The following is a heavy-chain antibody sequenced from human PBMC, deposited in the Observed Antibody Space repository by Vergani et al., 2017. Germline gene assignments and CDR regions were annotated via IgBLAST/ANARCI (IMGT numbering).Heavy chain of an antibody. CDR1: GYSITNYW. Sequence: EVQLVQSGAEVKKPGESLKISCQGSGYSITNYWIAWVRQRPGKGLEWMGIIYAGDSDVRYSPSFQGQVTMSVDKSLSTAYLQWSSLKASDTATYYCAKTPEFSSLYSAYNWFDPWGQGTQVTVSS. D-gene: IGHD3-3*01. CDR3: AKTPEFSSLYSAYNWFDP. CDR2: IYAGDSDV. V-gene: IGHV5-51*03. J-gene: IGHJ5*02.